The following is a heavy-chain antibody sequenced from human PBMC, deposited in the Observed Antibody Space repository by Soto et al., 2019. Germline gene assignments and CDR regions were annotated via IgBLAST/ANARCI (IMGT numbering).Heavy chain of an antibody. CDR3: ARGVATVRIDY. V-gene: IGHV4-61*01. J-gene: IGHJ4*02. Sequence: WETLSLTGTASGGSVSSVTCYWSWIRQPPGKGLAWIGDIYYSGSTNYNPSLKSRVTISVDTSKNQFSLKLSSVTAADTAVYYCARGVATVRIDYWGQGTLVTVSS. D-gene: IGHD4-17*01. CDR2: IYYSGST. CDR1: GGSVSSVTCY.